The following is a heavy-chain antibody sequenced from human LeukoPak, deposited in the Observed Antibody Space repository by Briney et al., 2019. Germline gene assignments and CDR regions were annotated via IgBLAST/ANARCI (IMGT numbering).Heavy chain of an antibody. CDR3: ARDYAFDI. CDR1: GDSISSYY. CDR2: IYYIGRT. Sequence: SETLSLTCTVSGDSISSYYWSWIRQPPGKGLEWIGYIYYIGRTNYNPSLKSRVTISVDTAKNQFSLKLSSVIAADTAVYYCARDYAFDIWGQGTMVTVSS. J-gene: IGHJ3*02. V-gene: IGHV4-59*01.